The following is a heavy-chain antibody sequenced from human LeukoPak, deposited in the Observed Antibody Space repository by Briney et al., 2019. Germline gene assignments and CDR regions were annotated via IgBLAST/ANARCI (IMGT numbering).Heavy chain of an antibody. CDR1: AGSFSRYY. Sequence: PSETLSLTCAVYAGSFSRYYWSWIRHPPGKGLEWIGEINHSGRTNYNPSLKSRVTISVDTSKNQFSLKLSSVTAADTAVYYCASGGSSWYYFDYWGQGTLVTVSS. V-gene: IGHV4-34*01. J-gene: IGHJ4*02. D-gene: IGHD6-13*01. CDR3: ASGGSSWYYFDY. CDR2: INHSGRT.